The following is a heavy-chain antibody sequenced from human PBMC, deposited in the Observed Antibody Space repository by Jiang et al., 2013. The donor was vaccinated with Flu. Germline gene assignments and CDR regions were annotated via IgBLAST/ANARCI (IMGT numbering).Heavy chain of an antibody. D-gene: IGHD4/OR15-4a*01. CDR2: IFNIGST. Sequence: LLKPSETLYLACAVSGGSVTSQNWWSWVRQSPEKGLEWIGEIFNIGSTNYHPSLKSRVSISVDESKNLFSLQLFSVTAADTAVYYCARDSDFGEGTGLFDLWGRGILVTVSS. J-gene: IGHJ2*01. CDR3: ARDSDFGEGTGLFDL. V-gene: IGHV4-4*02. CDR1: GGSVTSQNW.